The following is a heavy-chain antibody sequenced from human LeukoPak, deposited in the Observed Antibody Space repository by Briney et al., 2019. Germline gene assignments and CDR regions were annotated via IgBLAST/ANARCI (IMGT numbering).Heavy chain of an antibody. CDR2: ISSSSSTI. CDR1: GFTFSSYS. Sequence: GGSLRLSCAASGFTFSSYSMSWVRQAPGKGLEWVSYISSSSSTIYYADSVKGRFTISRDNAKNSLYLQMNSLRAEDTAVYYCARGGWGMTCDYWGQGTLVTVSS. CDR3: ARGGWGMTCDY. V-gene: IGHV3-48*04. J-gene: IGHJ4*02. D-gene: IGHD3-16*01.